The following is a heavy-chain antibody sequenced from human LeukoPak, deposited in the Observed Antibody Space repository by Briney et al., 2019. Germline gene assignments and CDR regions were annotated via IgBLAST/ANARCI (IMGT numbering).Heavy chain of an antibody. D-gene: IGHD2-8*01. CDR2: ISYGGSNK. J-gene: IGHJ4*02. V-gene: IGHV3-30*03. CDR3: ARTRIVLMVYAPFDY. CDR1: GFTFSSYG. Sequence: GGSLRLSCAASGFTFSSYGMHWVRQAPGKGLEWVAVISYGGSNKYYADSVKGRFTISRDNSKNTLYLQMNSLRAEDTAVYYCARTRIVLMVYAPFDYWGQGTLVTVSS.